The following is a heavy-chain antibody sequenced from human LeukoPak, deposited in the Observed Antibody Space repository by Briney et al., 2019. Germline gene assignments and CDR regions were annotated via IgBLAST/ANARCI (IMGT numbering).Heavy chain of an antibody. V-gene: IGHV3-23*01. CDR1: GFTFSSYA. D-gene: IGHD3-16*01. Sequence: PGGSLRLSCAASGFTFSSYAMSWVRQASGKGLEWVSAISGSGGSTYYADSVKGRFTISRDNSKNTLYLQMNSLRAEDTAVYYCAKVRGGGEPSWVYYYYYGMDVWGQGTTVTVSS. CDR2: ISGSGGST. CDR3: AKVRGGGEPSWVYYYYYGMDV. J-gene: IGHJ6*02.